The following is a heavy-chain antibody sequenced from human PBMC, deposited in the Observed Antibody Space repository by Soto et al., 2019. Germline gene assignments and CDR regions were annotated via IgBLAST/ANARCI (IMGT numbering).Heavy chain of an antibody. V-gene: IGHV1-8*01. J-gene: IGHJ4*02. CDR1: GYNFSTYY. Sequence: QVQLLQSGAEAKEPGASVKVSCQTSGYNFSTYYLNWVRQAAGQGPEWMGWLNPRNGQTGYVQKFRGRVTMTRDTSIATVYLELSRLTSEDTAIYFCARETDTSMVDYWGQGTLVTVSS. CDR2: LNPRNGQT. CDR3: ARETDTSMVDY. D-gene: IGHD5-18*01.